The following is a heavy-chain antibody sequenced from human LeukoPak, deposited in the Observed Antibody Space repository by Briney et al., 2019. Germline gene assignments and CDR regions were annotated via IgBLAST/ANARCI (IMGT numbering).Heavy chain of an antibody. D-gene: IGHD3-9*01. V-gene: IGHV3-30*02. CDR3: AKDGAGYVMDV. Sequence: PGRSLRLSCAASGFTFSNYGVHWVRQAPGKGLEWVAFIQYDGSNKYYVDSVKGRFTISRDNSKNTLYLQMNSLRAEDTAVYFCAKDGAGYVMDVWGKGTTVTVSS. J-gene: IGHJ6*04. CDR2: IQYDGSNK. CDR1: GFTFSNYG.